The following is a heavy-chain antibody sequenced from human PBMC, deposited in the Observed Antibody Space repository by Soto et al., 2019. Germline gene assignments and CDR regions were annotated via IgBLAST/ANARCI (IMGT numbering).Heavy chain of an antibody. CDR1: GGSMSSYY. V-gene: IGHV4-59*08. D-gene: IGHD3-10*01. CDR3: ARQVPRGVVWFDP. Sequence: SETLSLTCTVSGGSMSSYYWSWIRQPPGKGLEWIGYVYYSGNTKYNPSLKSRVTISVDTSKNQFSLKLSSVTAADTAVYYCARQVPRGVVWFDPWGRGTLVTVPQ. J-gene: IGHJ5*02. CDR2: VYYSGNT.